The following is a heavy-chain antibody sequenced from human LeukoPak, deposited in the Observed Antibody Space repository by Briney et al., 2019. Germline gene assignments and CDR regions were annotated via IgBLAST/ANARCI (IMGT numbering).Heavy chain of an antibody. CDR1: GFTCSSYA. Sequence: GGSLRLSCAASGFTCSSYAMSWVRQAPGKGLEWVSAISGSGGSTYYADSVKGRFTISRDNSKNTLYLQMNSLRAEDTAVYYCAKEAYITWYSSSWYWFDPWGQGTLVTVSS. D-gene: IGHD6-13*01. CDR3: AKEAYITWYSSSWYWFDP. CDR2: ISGSGGST. V-gene: IGHV3-23*01. J-gene: IGHJ5*02.